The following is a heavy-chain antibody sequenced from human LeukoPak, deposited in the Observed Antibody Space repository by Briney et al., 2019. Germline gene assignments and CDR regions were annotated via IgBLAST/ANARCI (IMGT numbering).Heavy chain of an antibody. Sequence: GGSLRLSCAASGFTFSSYAMSWVRQAPGKGLEWVSAISGSGGSTYYADSVKGRFTISRDNSKNTLYLQMNSLRAEDTAVYYCAKGSDPAARPFYYYYYMDVWGKGTTVTVSS. D-gene: IGHD6-6*01. CDR1: GFTFSSYA. V-gene: IGHV3-23*01. CDR2: ISGSGGST. J-gene: IGHJ6*03. CDR3: AKGSDPAARPFYYYYYMDV.